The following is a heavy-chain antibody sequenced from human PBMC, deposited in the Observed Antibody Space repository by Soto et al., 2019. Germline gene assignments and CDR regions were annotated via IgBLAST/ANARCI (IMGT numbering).Heavy chain of an antibody. D-gene: IGHD2-21*02. CDR1: GFTFSSYA. CDR2: ISYDGSNK. V-gene: IGHV3-30-3*01. CDR3: ARDRFQYGGNSGMYYFDY. J-gene: IGHJ4*02. Sequence: QVQLVESGGGVVQPGRSLRLSCAASGFTFSSYAMHWVRQAPGKGLEWVAVISYDGSNKYYADSVKGRFTISRDNSKNTLYLQMNSLRAEDTAVYYCARDRFQYGGNSGMYYFDYWGQGTLVTVSS.